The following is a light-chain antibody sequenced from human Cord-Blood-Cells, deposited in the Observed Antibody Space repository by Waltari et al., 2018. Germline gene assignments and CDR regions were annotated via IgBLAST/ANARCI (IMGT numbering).Light chain of an antibody. CDR3: CSYAGSYTFVV. CDR2: DVS. J-gene: IGLJ2*01. CDR1: SSDVGGYHY. Sequence: QSALTQPRSVSGSPGQSVPISCTGTSSDVGGYHYVSWYQQHPGKAPKLMIYDVSKRPSGVPDRFSGSKSGNTASLTISGRQAEDEADYYCCSYAGSYTFVVFGGGTKLTVL. V-gene: IGLV2-11*01.